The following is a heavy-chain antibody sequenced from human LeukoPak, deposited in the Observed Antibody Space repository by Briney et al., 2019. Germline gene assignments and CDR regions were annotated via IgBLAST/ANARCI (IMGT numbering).Heavy chain of an antibody. J-gene: IGHJ3*02. CDR2: IRYDGSNK. V-gene: IGHV3-30*02. CDR1: GFTFSSYG. CDR3: AKDVSPTRQDYYDCWRYAFDI. Sequence: PGGSLGLSCAASGFTFSSYGMHSVRQAPGKGLEWVAFIRYDGSNKYYADSVKGRFTISRDNSKNTLYLQMNSLRAEDTAVYYCAKDVSPTRQDYYDCWRYAFDIWRQGTMVTVSS. D-gene: IGHD3-22*01.